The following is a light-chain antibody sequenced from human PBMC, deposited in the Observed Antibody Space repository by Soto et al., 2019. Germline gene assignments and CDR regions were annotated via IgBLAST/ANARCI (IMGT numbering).Light chain of an antibody. J-gene: IGLJ2*01. CDR1: RGHSNYA. CDR3: QTWGSGIVV. CDR2: LNSDGSH. Sequence: LVLTQSPSASASLGASVKLTCTLSRGHSNYAIAWHQQQSEKGPRYLMKLNSDGSHSKGEGIPDRFSGSSSGAERYLTISSLQSEDEADYYCQTWGSGIVVFGGGTKVTVL. V-gene: IGLV4-69*01.